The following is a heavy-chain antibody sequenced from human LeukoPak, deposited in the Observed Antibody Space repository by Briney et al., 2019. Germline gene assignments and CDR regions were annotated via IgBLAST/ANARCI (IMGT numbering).Heavy chain of an antibody. V-gene: IGHV3-9*01. CDR3: AKDRSMVTTGSSDY. CDR2: ISWNSDSI. Sequence: PGRSLRLSCAASGFTFVDYAMHWVRRAPGKGLEWVSGISWNSDSIGYADSVRGRFTISRDNAKNSLYLQMNGLSVEDTALYYCAKDRSMVTTGSSDYWGQGTLVTVSS. CDR1: GFTFVDYA. D-gene: IGHD3-10*01. J-gene: IGHJ4*02.